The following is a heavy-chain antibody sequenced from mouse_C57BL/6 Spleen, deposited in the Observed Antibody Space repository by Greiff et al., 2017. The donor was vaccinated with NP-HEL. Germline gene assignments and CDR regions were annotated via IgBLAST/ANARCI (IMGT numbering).Heavy chain of an antibody. CDR3: APGYYGNYGAMDY. D-gene: IGHD2-1*01. V-gene: IGHV1-52*01. Sequence: QVQLQQPGAELVRPGSSVKLSCKASGYTFTSYWMHWVKQRPIQGLEWIGNIDPSDSETHYNQKFKDKATLTVDKSSSTAYMQLSSLTSEDSAVYYCAPGYYGNYGAMDYWGQGTSVTVSS. CDR1: GYTFTSYW. CDR2: IDPSDSET. J-gene: IGHJ4*01.